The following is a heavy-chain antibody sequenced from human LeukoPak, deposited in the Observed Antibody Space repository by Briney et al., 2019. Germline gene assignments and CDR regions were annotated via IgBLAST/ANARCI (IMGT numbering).Heavy chain of an antibody. J-gene: IGHJ4*02. D-gene: IGHD3-16*01. Sequence: GGSLRLSCAAPGFTFSNHWMNWVRQAPGKGREWVANIKEDGSEKDYVDSVKGRFNISRDNAKNSLYLQMNSLRAEDTAIYYCARDRIGGEEYWGQGTLVTVSS. V-gene: IGHV3-7*01. CDR1: GFTFSNHW. CDR2: IKEDGSEK. CDR3: ARDRIGGEEY.